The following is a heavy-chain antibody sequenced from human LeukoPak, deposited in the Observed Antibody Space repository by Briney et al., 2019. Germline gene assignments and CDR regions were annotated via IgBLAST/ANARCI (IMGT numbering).Heavy chain of an antibody. V-gene: IGHV3-30*04. CDR3: ASASGSYRTPYYYMDV. Sequence: GGSLRLSCAASGFTFSSYAMHWVRQAPGKGLEWVAVISYDGSNKYYADSVKGRFTISRDNSKNTLYLQMNSLRAEDTAVYYCASASGSYRTPYYYMDVWGTGTTVTVSS. CDR1: GFTFSSYA. J-gene: IGHJ6*03. D-gene: IGHD3-10*01. CDR2: ISYDGSNK.